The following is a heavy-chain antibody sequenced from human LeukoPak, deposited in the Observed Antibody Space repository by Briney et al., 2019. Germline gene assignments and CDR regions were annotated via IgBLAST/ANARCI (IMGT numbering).Heavy chain of an antibody. CDR1: GFTFSSYN. CDR3: ARGKTSQNIVTRKTYNWFDP. Sequence: GGSLSLSRSASGFTFSSYNMNWVRQPPGKGLEWVSSINSSSDYIYYADSVKGRFTISRDNAKKSLYLQMKSLRAEDTAVYYCARGKTSQNIVTRKTYNWFDPWGQGTLVTVSS. CDR2: INSSSDYI. J-gene: IGHJ5*02. D-gene: IGHD2/OR15-2a*01. V-gene: IGHV3-21*01.